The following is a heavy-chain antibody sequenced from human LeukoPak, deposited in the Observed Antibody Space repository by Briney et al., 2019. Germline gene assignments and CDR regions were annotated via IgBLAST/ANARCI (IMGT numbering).Heavy chain of an antibody. J-gene: IGHJ3*02. CDR2: INHSGST. V-gene: IGHV4-34*01. CDR1: GGSFSGHY. Sequence: SETLSLTCAVYGGSFSGHYWSWIRQPPGKGLEWIGEINHSGSTNYNPSLKSRVTISVDTSKNQFSLKLSSVTAADTAVYYCARSITMIVVVIRPVDAFDIWGQGTMVTVSS. CDR3: ARSITMIVVVIRPVDAFDI. D-gene: IGHD3-22*01.